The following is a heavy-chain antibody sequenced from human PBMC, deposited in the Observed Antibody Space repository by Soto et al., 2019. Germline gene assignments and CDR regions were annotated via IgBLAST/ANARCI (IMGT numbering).Heavy chain of an antibody. D-gene: IGHD5-12*01. CDR2: IIPIFSTA. CDR3: AXDRNIVATIYNYYGMDV. CDR1: GGTFSSYA. J-gene: IGHJ6*02. Sequence: GASVKVYCKGSGGTFSSYAISWVRQAPGQGLEWMGGIIPIFSTANYAQKFQGRVTITADESTSTAYMELSSLRSEDTAVYYCAXDRNIVATIYNYYGMDVWGQGTTVTVSS. V-gene: IGHV1-69*13.